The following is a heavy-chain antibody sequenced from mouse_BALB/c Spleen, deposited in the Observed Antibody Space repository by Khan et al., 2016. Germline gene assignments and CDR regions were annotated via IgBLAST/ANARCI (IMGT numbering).Heavy chain of an antibody. CDR1: GYTFSNHW. CDR2: ILPGSDSN. J-gene: IGHJ4*01. D-gene: IGHD2-14*01. V-gene: IGHV1-9*01. Sequence: VQLQESGAELMKPGASVKISCKATGYTFSNHWIEWVKQRPGHGLEWIGEILPGSDSNNYNEKFKGKATFTADTSSNTVYMQLSSLTSEDSAVYYCASMGLYSRSDYYAMDYWGQGTSVTVSS. CDR3: ASMGLYSRSDYYAMDY.